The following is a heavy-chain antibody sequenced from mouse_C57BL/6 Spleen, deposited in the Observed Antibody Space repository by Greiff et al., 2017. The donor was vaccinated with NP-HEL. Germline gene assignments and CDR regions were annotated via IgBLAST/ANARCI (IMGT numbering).Heavy chain of an antibody. J-gene: IGHJ4*01. CDR1: GYTFTSYW. D-gene: IGHD3-3*01. CDR3: ARQRLGEYYAMDD. Sequence: QVQLQQSGAELVMPGASVKLSCKASGYTFTSYWMHWVKQRPGQGLEWIGEIDPSDRYTNYNEKFKGKSTVTVDKSSSTAYMQLSSLTSEDAAVYYCARQRLGEYYAMDDWGQGTTVTVSS. V-gene: IGHV1-69*01. CDR2: IDPSDRYT.